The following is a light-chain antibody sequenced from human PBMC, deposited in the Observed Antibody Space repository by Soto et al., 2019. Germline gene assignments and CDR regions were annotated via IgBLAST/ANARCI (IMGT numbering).Light chain of an antibody. V-gene: IGKV1-39*01. Sequence: DIQMTQSPSSLSASVGDRVTITCRARQSISTYLHWYQQKPGKAPNLLIYAASTLQSGVPSRFSGSGSGTDFSLTISRLQPEDFSSFFGLRGYSTSLSLGGWAKV. J-gene: IGKJ4*01. CDR3: LRGYSTSLS. CDR1: QSISTY. CDR2: AAS.